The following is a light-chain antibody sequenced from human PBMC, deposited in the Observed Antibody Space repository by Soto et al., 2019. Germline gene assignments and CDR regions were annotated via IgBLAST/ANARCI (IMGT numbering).Light chain of an antibody. CDR2: EVS. CDR1: SSDVGSYNL. V-gene: IGLV2-23*02. CDR3: CSYAGTSTYV. J-gene: IGLJ1*01. Sequence: QSALTQPASVSGSPGQSITISCTGTSSDVGSYNLVSWYQQHPGKAPKVMIYEVSKRPSGVPNRFSGSKSRNTASLTISGLQAEDEADYYCCSYAGTSTYVFGTGTKLTVL.